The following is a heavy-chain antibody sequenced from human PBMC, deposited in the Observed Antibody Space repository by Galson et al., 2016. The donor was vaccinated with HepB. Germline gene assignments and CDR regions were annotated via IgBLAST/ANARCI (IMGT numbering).Heavy chain of an antibody. Sequence: SVKVSCKASGYTFATYGMSWVRQAPGQGLEWMGWISASSGNKYYAQKLQGRVTMTKDTSTSTAYMELRSLRADDTAIYYCARKHLALYCSTTSCYRDSFDYWGQGALVTVSS. CDR3: ARKHLALYCSTTSCYRDSFDY. D-gene: IGHD2-2*01. CDR1: GYTFATYG. J-gene: IGHJ4*02. CDR2: ISASSGNK. V-gene: IGHV1-18*01.